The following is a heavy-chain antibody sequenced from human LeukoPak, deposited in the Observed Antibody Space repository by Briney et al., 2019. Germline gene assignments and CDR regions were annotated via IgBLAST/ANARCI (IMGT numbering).Heavy chain of an antibody. D-gene: IGHD5-24*01. Sequence: SQTLSLTCTVSGGSISSGSYYWSWIRQPAGKGLEWIGRIYTSGSTHYNPSLKSRVTISVDTSKNQFSLKLSSVTAADTAVYYCARESLTWLQSRTSWFDPWGQGTLVTVSS. CDR3: ARESLTWLQSRTSWFDP. J-gene: IGHJ5*02. CDR2: IYTSGST. CDR1: GGSISSGSYY. V-gene: IGHV4-61*02.